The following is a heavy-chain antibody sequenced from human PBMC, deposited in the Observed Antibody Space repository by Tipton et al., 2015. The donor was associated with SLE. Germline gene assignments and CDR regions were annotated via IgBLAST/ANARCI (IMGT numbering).Heavy chain of an antibody. CDR1: GGSFSGYY. CDR2: INQSGSA. Sequence: TLSLTCAVYGGSFSGYYWSWFRQPPGKGLEWIGEINQSGSATYNPSLKSRVTVSPDTSKTQFSLQLKSVTAADTAVYYCARNLAAGTGWSLDLWGGGTRGSVS. D-gene: IGHD6-13*01. CDR3: ARNLAAGTGWSLDL. V-gene: IGHV4-34*01. J-gene: IGHJ2*01.